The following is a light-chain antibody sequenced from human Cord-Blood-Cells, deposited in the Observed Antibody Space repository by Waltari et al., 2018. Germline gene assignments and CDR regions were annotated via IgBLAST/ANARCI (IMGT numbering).Light chain of an antibody. CDR3: QQRSNWLT. CDR2: DAS. Sequence: VLIQSPATLSLSPGEIATLSCRASQSVSSYLAWYQQKPGQAPRLLIYDASNRATGIPARVSGSGSGTDFTLTISSLEPEDFAVYDCQQRSNWLTFGGGTKVEIK. V-gene: IGKV3-11*01. J-gene: IGKJ4*01. CDR1: QSVSSY.